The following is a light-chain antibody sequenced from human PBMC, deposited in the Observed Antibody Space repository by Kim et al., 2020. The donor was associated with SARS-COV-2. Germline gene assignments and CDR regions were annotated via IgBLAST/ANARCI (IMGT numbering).Light chain of an antibody. V-gene: IGKV3-15*01. CDR1: QSVSSN. CDR3: QQYNNWPPLT. CDR2: GAS. Sequence: SPGERGTLSCRASQSVSSNLAWYQQKPGQAPRLLIYGASTRATGIPARFSGSGSGTEFTLTISSLQSEDFAVYYCQQYNNWPPLTFGGGTKVDIK. J-gene: IGKJ4*01.